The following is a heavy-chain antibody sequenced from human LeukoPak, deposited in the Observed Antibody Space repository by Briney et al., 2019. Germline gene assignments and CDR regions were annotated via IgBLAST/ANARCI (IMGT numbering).Heavy chain of an antibody. J-gene: IGHJ4*02. Sequence: KPGGSLRLSCAASGITFSTYSMNWVRQAPGKGLEWVSSISRSSGYIYYADSVKGRFTISRDNAKNSLYLQMNSLRAEDTAVYYCARAPGVGLGFDYWGQGTLATVSS. CDR2: ISRSSGYI. D-gene: IGHD2-15*01. CDR3: ARAPGVGLGFDY. V-gene: IGHV3-21*01. CDR1: GITFSTYS.